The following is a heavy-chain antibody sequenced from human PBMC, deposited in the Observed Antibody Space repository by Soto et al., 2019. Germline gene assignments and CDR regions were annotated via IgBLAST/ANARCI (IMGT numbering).Heavy chain of an antibody. J-gene: IGHJ4*01. Sequence: DVQLVESGGGLVQPGGSLRLSCAASGFTFRSYNMNWVRQAPGKGLDWLSYISSSGSTIYYADSVKGRFTISRDNAKNSLYLQMNSLRDDDTAMYYCARGGTIAVTTIGDYWGQGTLVTVSS. CDR2: ISSSGSTI. V-gene: IGHV3-48*02. CDR3: ARGGTIAVTTIGDY. D-gene: IGHD5-12*01. CDR1: GFTFRSYN.